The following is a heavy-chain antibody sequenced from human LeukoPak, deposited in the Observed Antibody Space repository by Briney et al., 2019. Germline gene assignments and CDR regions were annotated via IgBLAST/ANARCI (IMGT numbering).Heavy chain of an antibody. CDR1: GYSFTSYW. D-gene: IGHD3-22*01. CDR2: IYPGDSDT. J-gene: IGHJ4*02. V-gene: IGHV5-51*01. Sequence: GESPKISCKGSGYSFTSYWIGWVRQMPGKGLEWMGIIYPGDSDTRYSPSFQGQVTISADKSISTAYLQWSSLKASDTAMYYCARTYYYDSSGYYPFDYWGQGTLVTVSS. CDR3: ARTYYYDSSGYYPFDY.